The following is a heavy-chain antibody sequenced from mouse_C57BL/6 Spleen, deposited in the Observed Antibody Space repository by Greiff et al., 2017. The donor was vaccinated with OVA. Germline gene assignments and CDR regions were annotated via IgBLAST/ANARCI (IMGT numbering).Heavy chain of an antibody. D-gene: IGHD1-1*01. CDR1: GYTFTSYG. CDR2: IYPRSGNT. CDR3: AREITTVVPYYFDY. Sequence: VQLQESGAELARPGASVKLSCKASGYTFTSYGISWVKQRTGQGLEWIGEIYPRSGNTYYNEKFKGKATLTADKSSSTAYMELRSLTSEDSAVYFCAREITTVVPYYFDYWGQGTTLTVSS. J-gene: IGHJ2*01. V-gene: IGHV1-81*01.